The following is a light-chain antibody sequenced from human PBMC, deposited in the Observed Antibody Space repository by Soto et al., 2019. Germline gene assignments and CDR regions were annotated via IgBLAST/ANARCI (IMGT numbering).Light chain of an antibody. CDR3: CSYAGSSTLYV. CDR2: EGS. V-gene: IGLV2-23*01. J-gene: IGLJ6*01. CDR1: SSDVGSYNL. Sequence: QSVLTQPASVSGSPGQSITISCTGTSSDVGSYNLVSWYQQHLGKAPKLMIYEGSKRPSGVSHRFSGSKSGNTASLTISGLQADDETDYYCCSYAGSSTLYVCVTGTKLTV.